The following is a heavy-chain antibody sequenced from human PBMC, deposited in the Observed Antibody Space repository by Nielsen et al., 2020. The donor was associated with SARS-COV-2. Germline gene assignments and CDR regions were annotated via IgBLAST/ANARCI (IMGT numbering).Heavy chain of an antibody. CDR3: ARVGFYGDPEYLDY. D-gene: IGHD4-17*01. Sequence: SLRLSCVVSGFNIRGYWMTWVRQAPGKGLEWVGNIKLDGSEKYYVDSVKGRFTISRDNARNTLYLQMNSLRVEDTAVYYCARVGFYGDPEYLDYWGPGTLVTVSS. CDR1: GFNIRGYW. CDR2: IKLDGSEK. J-gene: IGHJ4*02. V-gene: IGHV3-7*01.